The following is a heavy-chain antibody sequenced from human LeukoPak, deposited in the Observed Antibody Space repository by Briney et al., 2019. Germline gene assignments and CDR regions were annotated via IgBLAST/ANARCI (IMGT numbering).Heavy chain of an antibody. CDR3: AKVTSGY. V-gene: IGHV3-23*01. Sequence: GGSLRLSCAATGITFSTNSMSWVRQAPGRGLEWVSAIDDGDGTTFYADSVKGRFSISRDNSKNTLYLQMSSLRDEDTAVYYCAKVTSGYWGQGTLVTVSS. CDR1: GITFSTNS. D-gene: IGHD3-10*01. J-gene: IGHJ4*02. CDR2: IDDGDGTT.